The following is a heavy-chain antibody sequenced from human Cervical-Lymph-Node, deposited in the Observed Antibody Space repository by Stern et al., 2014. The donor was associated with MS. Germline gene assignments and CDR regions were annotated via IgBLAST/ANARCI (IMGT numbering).Heavy chain of an antibody. J-gene: IGHJ5*02. CDR3: ARDIGISGNWFDP. D-gene: IGHD3-10*01. Sequence: QVQLVQSGGGLAKPGGSLRLSCAASGFTFSDFYMTWIRQAPGKGLEWVSYISNSGSTTSYADSVKGRFTISRDDANNSVFLQMSSLRPEDTAVYFCARDIGISGNWFDPWGQGTLVTVSS. CDR2: ISNSGSTT. V-gene: IGHV3-11*01. CDR1: GFTFSDFY.